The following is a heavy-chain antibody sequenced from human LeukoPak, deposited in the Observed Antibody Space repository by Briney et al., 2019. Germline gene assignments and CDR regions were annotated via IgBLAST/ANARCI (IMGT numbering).Heavy chain of an antibody. D-gene: IGHD2-2*01. CDR1: GGSFSGYY. J-gene: IGHJ3*02. V-gene: IGHV4-34*01. CDR2: INHSGST. Sequence: SETLSLTCAVYGGSFSGYYWSWIRQPPGKGLEWFGEINHSGSTNYKSSLKSRGTISADTSKNQFSLKLSSVTAADTAVYYCARGIDDCRTTTCYLGAFDIWGQGTTVTVSS. CDR3: ARGIDDCRTTTCYLGAFDI.